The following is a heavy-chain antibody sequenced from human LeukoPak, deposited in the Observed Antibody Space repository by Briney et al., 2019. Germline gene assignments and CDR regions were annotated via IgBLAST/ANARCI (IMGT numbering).Heavy chain of an antibody. CDR3: AGFLGYCSGGSCYDYYYGMDV. J-gene: IGHJ6*02. D-gene: IGHD2-15*01. V-gene: IGHV4-59*01. Sequence: SETLSLTCTVSGGSISSYYWSWIRQPPGKGLEWIGYIYYSGRTNYNPSLKSRVTISVDTSKNQFSLKLSSVTAADTAVYYCAGFLGYCSGGSCYDYYYGMDVWGQGTTVTVSS. CDR1: GGSISSYY. CDR2: IYYSGRT.